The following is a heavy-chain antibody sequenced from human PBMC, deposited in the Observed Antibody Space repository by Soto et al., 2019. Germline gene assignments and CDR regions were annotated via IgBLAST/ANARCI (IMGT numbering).Heavy chain of an antibody. V-gene: IGHV4-59*05. D-gene: IGHD4-17*01. CDR1: GDSISSYY. CDR2: IYYSGST. CDR3: ARPYGDYGGYFDY. J-gene: IGHJ4*02. Sequence: SETLSLTCTVSGDSISSYYWSWIRQPPGKGLEWIGSIYYSGSTYYNPSLKSRVTISVDTSKNQFSLKLSSVTAADTAVYYCARPYGDYGGYFDYWGQGTLVTVSS.